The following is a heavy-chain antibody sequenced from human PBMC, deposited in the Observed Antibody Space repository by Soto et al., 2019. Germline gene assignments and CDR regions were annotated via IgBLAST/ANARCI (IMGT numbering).Heavy chain of an antibody. J-gene: IGHJ4*02. CDR3: ARDQYSSGRYETDY. Sequence: GGSLRLSCAASGFTFSSYSMNWVRQAPGKGLEWVSYISSSSSTIYYADSVKGRFTISRDNAKNSLYLQMNSLRDEDTAVYYCARDQYSSGRYETDYWGQGTLVTVSS. CDR1: GFTFSSYS. V-gene: IGHV3-48*02. D-gene: IGHD6-19*01. CDR2: ISSSSSTI.